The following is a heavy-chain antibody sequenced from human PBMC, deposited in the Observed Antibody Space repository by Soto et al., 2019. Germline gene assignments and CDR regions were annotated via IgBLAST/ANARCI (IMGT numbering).Heavy chain of an antibody. D-gene: IGHD2-2*01. V-gene: IGHV5-51*01. J-gene: IGHJ6*02. CDR1: GYSFTSYW. CDR2: IYPGDSDT. Sequence: HGESLKISCKGSGYSFTSYWIGWVRQMPGKGLEWMGIIYPGDSDTRYSPSFQGQVTISADKSISTAYLQWSSLKASDTAMYYCARGAVVVPAATTQYYYYGMDVWGQGTTVTSP. CDR3: ARGAVVVPAATTQYYYYGMDV.